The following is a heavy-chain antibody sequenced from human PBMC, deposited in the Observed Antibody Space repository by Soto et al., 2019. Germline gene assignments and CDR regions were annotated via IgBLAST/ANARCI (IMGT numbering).Heavy chain of an antibody. CDR1: GGTFSSYA. V-gene: IGHV1-69*13. CDR2: IIPIFGTA. Sequence: ASVKVSCKASGGTFSSYAISWVRQAPGQGLEWMGGIIPIFGTANYAQKFQGRVTITADESTSTAYMELSSLRSEDTAVYHCARVAGPSYYYYYYGMDVWGQGTTVTVSS. CDR3: ARVAGPSYYYYYYGMDV. J-gene: IGHJ6*02.